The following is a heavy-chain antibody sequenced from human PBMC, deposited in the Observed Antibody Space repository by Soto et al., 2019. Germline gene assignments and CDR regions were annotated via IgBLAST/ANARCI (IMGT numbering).Heavy chain of an antibody. D-gene: IGHD2-15*01. J-gene: IGHJ6*02. CDR2: IIPIFGTA. Sequence: SVKVSCKASGGTFSSYAISWVRQAPGQGLEWMGGIIPIFGTANYAQKFQGRVTITADESTSTAYMELSSLRSEDTAVYYCARRGTVVTDYYYYGMDVWGQGTTVTVSS. CDR1: GGTFSSYA. CDR3: ARRGTVVTDYYYYGMDV. V-gene: IGHV1-69*13.